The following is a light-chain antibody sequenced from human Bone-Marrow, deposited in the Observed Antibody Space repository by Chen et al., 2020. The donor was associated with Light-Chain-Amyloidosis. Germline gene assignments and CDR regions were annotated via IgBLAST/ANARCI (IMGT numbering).Light chain of an antibody. V-gene: IGLV2-23*01. CDR3: CSYAGSSTLV. J-gene: IGLJ2*01. CDR2: EGS. Sequence: SALTQPPSVSGSPGTSLTNSCTGTSSDGGSYNLVSWYQQPPGKAPKHMIYEGSKRPSGVANRFSGSKSGNTASLTISGLQAEDEDDDYCCSYAGSSTLVFGGGTKLTVL. CDR1: SSDGGSYNL.